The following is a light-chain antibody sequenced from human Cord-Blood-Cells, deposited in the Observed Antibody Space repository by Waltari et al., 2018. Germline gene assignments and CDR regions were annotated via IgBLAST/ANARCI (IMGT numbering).Light chain of an antibody. CDR3: SSYTSSSTLV. CDR2: EVR. J-gene: IGLJ1*01. V-gene: IGLV2-14*01. Sequence: QSALTQPASVSGSPGQSITISCTGTSSDVGGYNYVSWYQQHPGQAPKLMIYEVRNRRSRVSKRFSGSKSGNTASRTISGLQAEDEADYYCSSYTSSSTLVVGTGTKVTVL. CDR1: SSDVGGYNY.